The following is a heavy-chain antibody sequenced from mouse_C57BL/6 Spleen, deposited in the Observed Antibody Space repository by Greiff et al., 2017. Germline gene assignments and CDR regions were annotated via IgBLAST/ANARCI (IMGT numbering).Heavy chain of an antibody. Sequence: EVKLMESGPGLVKPSQSLSLTCSVTGYSITSGYYWNWIRQFPGNKLEWMGYISYDGSNNYNPSLKNRISITRDTSKNQFFLKLNSVTTEDTATYYCAREGGNYEAWFAYWGQGTLVTVSA. CDR2: ISYDGSN. CDR1: GYSITSGYY. J-gene: IGHJ3*01. V-gene: IGHV3-6*01. D-gene: IGHD2-1*01. CDR3: AREGGNYEAWFAY.